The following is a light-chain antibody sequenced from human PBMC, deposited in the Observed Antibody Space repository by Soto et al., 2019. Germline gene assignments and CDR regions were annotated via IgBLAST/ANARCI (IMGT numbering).Light chain of an antibody. CDR3: QHYRMCSPWT. Sequence: EIVMTQSPATLSVSPGERATLSSRARQSVSSNLAWSQQKPGQVPRLPIYGASTRATGMPARFSGSGSGTEFTLTTSSLQPDDFATYCCQHYRMCSPWTFCRGTKV. CDR1: QSVSSN. V-gene: IGKV3-15*01. J-gene: IGKJ1*01. CDR2: GAS.